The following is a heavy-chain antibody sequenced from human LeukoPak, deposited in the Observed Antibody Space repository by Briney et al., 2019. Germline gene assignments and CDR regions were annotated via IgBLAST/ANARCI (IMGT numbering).Heavy chain of an antibody. Sequence: GGSLRLSCAASGFTVSSNYMSWVRQAPGKGLEWVSVIYSGGSTYYADSVKGRFTISRDNSKNTLYLQMNSLRAEDTAVYYCATGGYYYGSGSPRGDYFDYWGQGTLVTVSS. CDR2: IYSGGST. V-gene: IGHV3-66*01. D-gene: IGHD3-10*01. CDR3: ATGGYYYGSGSPRGDYFDY. CDR1: GFTVSSNY. J-gene: IGHJ4*02.